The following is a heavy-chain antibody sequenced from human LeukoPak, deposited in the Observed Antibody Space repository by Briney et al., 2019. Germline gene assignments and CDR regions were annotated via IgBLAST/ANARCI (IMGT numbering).Heavy chain of an antibody. V-gene: IGHV3-74*01. CDR1: GLTFSNSW. CDR3: ARDLGLRGST. J-gene: IGHJ5*02. CDR2: MYGDMRDI. D-gene: IGHD5-12*01. Sequence: PGGSLRLSCEASGLTFSNSWMHWVRQIPGKGLVWVSRMYGDMRDISYADSVKGRFTISRDNAKNTVYLQMNSLRGEDTAVYYCARDLGLRGSTWGQGTLFTVSS.